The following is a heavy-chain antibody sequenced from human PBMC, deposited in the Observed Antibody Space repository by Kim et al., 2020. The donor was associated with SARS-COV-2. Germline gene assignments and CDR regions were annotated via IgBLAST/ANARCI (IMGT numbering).Heavy chain of an antibody. D-gene: IGHD6-13*01. CDR1: GFTFDDYA. J-gene: IGHJ4*02. CDR2: ISWNSGSI. CDR3: AKVDSSSWYSSGGPLDY. V-gene: IGHV3-9*01. Sequence: GGSLRLSCAASGFTFDDYAMHWVRQAPGKGLEWVSGISWNSGSIGYADSVKGRFTISRDNAKNSLYLQMNSLRAEDTALYYCAKVDSSSWYSSGGPLDYWGQGTLVTVSS.